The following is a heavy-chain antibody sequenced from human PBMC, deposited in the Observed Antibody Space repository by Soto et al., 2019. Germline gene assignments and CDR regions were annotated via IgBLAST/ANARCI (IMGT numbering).Heavy chain of an antibody. J-gene: IGHJ4*02. Sequence: ASVKVSCKASGGTFSSYTISWVRQAPGQGLEWMGRIIPILGIANYAQKFQGRVTITADKSTSTTYMELSSLRSEDTAVYYCARAPYRPYCSGGSCYSDVDDYWGQGTLVTVSS. D-gene: IGHD2-15*01. CDR2: IIPILGIA. CDR1: GGTFSSYT. CDR3: ARAPYRPYCSGGSCYSDVDDY. V-gene: IGHV1-69*02.